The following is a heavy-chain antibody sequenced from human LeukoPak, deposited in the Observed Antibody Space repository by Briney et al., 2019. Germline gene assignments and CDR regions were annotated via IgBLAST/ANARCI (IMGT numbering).Heavy chain of an antibody. J-gene: IGHJ4*02. CDR3: AKWNEEKALDS. CDR2: IIGTTGDA. CDR1: RFTFATND. Sequence: PGGSLRLSCVASRFTFATNDMSWVRKAPGKGLEWIPVIIGTTGDAYYADSVKGRFTMSRDTSRNMLYLQMNGLRAGDTAFYYSAKWNEEKALDSWGQGSLVTVSP. V-gene: IGHV3-23*01. D-gene: IGHD1-1*01.